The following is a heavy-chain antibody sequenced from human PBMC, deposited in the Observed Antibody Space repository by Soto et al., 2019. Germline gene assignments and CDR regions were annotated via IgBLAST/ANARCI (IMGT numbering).Heavy chain of an antibody. CDR1: GGSFSGYY. Sequence: PSETLSLTCGVYGGSFSGYYWSWIRQPPGKGLEWIGEINHSGSTNYNPSLKSRVTISVDTSKNQFSLELSSVTAADTAVYYCARRGFWSGYYHYWGQGTLVTVSS. D-gene: IGHD3-3*01. J-gene: IGHJ4*02. V-gene: IGHV4-34*01. CDR3: ARRGFWSGYYHY. CDR2: INHSGST.